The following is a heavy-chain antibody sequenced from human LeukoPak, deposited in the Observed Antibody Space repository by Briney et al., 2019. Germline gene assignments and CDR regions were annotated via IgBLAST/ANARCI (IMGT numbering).Heavy chain of an antibody. D-gene: IGHD5/OR15-5a*01. CDR2: INPSGGST. V-gene: IGHV1-46*01. CDR3: ARDGRPYEAVYRFDP. J-gene: IGHJ5*02. Sequence: GASVKVSCKASGYTFTSYYMHWVRQAPGQGLEWMGIINPSGGSTSYAQKFQGRVTMTRDMSTSTVYMELSSLRSEDTAVYYCARDGRPYEAVYRFDPWGQGTLVTVSS. CDR1: GYTFTSYY.